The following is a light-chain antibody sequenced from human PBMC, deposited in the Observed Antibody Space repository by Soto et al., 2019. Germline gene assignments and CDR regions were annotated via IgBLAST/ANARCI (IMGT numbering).Light chain of an antibody. J-gene: IGKJ4*01. CDR1: QNIHNH. CDR2: DAI. Sequence: DKLMSQSPATLSVSPGERVTLSCRASQNIHNHMSWFLQKPGQTPRLLIYDAIIRAPDVPARFSGSWSVTEFTLTINSLQSEDFTVYYCQQYDAWSITFGGGTKVDIK. V-gene: IGKV3-15*01. CDR3: QQYDAWSIT.